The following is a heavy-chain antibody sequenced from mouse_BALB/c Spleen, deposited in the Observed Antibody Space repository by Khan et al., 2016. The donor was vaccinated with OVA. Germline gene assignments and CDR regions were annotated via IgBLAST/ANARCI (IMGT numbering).Heavy chain of an antibody. CDR3: ARSLGIYAMDY. V-gene: IGHV5-17*02. CDR1: GFTFSSFG. CDR2: ISSGSSTF. Sequence: LVESGGGLVQPGGSRKLSCAASGFTFSSFGMFWIRQGPEQGLEWVAYISSGSSTFYYADTVKGRFTISRDNPKNTLFLQMTSLRSEDTAMCYCARSLGIYAMDYWGQGTSVTVSS. D-gene: IGHD1-1*02. J-gene: IGHJ4*01.